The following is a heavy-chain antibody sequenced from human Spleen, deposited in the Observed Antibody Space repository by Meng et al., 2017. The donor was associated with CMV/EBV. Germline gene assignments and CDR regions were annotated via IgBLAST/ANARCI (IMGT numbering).Heavy chain of an antibody. CDR2: INPNSGGT. D-gene: IGHD2-15*01. CDR3: ARMGGYCSGGSCYVHY. CDR1: GNSSSDYT. Sequence: ASVKVSCKASGNSSSDYTVSWVRQAPGQGLEWMGWINPNSGGTSYAQKFQGRVTMTRDTSISTVYMELSRLRSDDTAVYYCARMGGYCSGGSCYVHYWGQGTLVTVSS. J-gene: IGHJ4*02. V-gene: IGHV1-2*02.